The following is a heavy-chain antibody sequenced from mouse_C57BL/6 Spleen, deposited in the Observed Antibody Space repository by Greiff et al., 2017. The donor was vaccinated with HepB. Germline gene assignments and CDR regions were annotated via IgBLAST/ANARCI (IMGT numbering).Heavy chain of an antibody. CDR2: ISSGGSYT. J-gene: IGHJ4*01. CDR1: GFTFSSYG. V-gene: IGHV5-6*01. Sequence: EVQGVESGGDLVKPGGSLKLSCAASGFTFSSYGMSWVRQTPDKRLEWVATISSGGSYTYYPDSVKGRFTISRDNAKNTLYLQMSSLKSEDTAMYYCARQLGRYDYDEDAMDYWGQGTSVTVSS. D-gene: IGHD2-4*01. CDR3: ARQLGRYDYDEDAMDY.